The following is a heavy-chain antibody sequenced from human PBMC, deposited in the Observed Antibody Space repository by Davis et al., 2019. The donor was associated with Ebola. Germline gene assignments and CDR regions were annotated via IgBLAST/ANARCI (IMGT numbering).Heavy chain of an antibody. J-gene: IGHJ2*01. CDR3: ARDLPGGDWYFDL. CDR2: INRDGSTT. CDR1: GFTFSSYW. V-gene: IGHV3-74*03. Sequence: GESLKISCAASGFTFSSYWMHWVRQAPGKGLVWVSCINRDGSTTTYADSVKGRFTISRDNAKNTLYLQMNNLRVEDTAVYYCARDLPGGDWYFDLWGRGTLVTVSS. D-gene: IGHD1-14*01.